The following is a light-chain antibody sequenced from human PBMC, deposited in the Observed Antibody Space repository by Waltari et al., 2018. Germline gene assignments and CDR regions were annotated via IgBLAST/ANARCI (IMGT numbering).Light chain of an antibody. CDR2: HTV. Sequence: QAVVTQEPSLTVSPGGTVTLYCGSSPGVLTRGHFPFWFPQNPGQAPKTLIHHTVNTHSWTPDRFSGSLLGDKAALTLSDAQPEDEADYFCLLSYSGARRVFGGGTKLTVL. V-gene: IGLV7-46*01. CDR1: PGVLTRGHF. CDR3: LLSYSGARRV. J-gene: IGLJ3*02.